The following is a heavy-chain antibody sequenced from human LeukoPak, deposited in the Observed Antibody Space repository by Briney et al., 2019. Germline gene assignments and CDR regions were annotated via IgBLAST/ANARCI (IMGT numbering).Heavy chain of an antibody. D-gene: IGHD6-19*01. CDR2: TYYRSKWYN. CDR3: ARDQGSSEYRPPIFDY. V-gene: IGHV6-1*01. J-gene: IGHJ4*02. CDR1: GDSVSSNSAA. Sequence: SQTLSLTCAISGDSVSSNSAAWNWIRQSPSRGLEWLGRTYYRSKWYNDYAVSVKSRITINPDTSKNQFSLQLNSVTPEDTAVYYCARDQGSSEYRPPIFDYWGQGTLVTVSS.